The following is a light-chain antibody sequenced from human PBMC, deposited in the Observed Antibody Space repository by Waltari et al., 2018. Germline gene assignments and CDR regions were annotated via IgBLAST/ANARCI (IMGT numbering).Light chain of an antibody. Sequence: QSVLTQPPSASGTPGQRVTISCSGSASNIGSNTVNWYQQLPGPAPKLVISGNNHRPAGVSDRFSCSKSGTSASLAISGLQSEDEADYFCAAWDDSLAGSYVFGTGTKVTVL. J-gene: IGLJ1*01. CDR1: ASNIGSNT. CDR3: AAWDDSLAGSYV. CDR2: GNN. V-gene: IGLV1-44*01.